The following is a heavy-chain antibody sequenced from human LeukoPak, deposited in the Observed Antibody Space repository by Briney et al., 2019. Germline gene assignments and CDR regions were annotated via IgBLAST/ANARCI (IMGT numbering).Heavy chain of an antibody. D-gene: IGHD2-2*01. Sequence: GGSLRLSCAASGFTFSSYWMHWVRQAPGKGLVWVSRINSDGSSTSYADSVKGRFTISRDNAKNSLYLQMNSLRAEDTAVYYCARAQIGYCSSTSCSINRFFDYWGQGTLVTVSS. J-gene: IGHJ4*02. V-gene: IGHV3-74*01. CDR2: INSDGSST. CDR3: ARAQIGYCSSTSCSINRFFDY. CDR1: GFTFSSYW.